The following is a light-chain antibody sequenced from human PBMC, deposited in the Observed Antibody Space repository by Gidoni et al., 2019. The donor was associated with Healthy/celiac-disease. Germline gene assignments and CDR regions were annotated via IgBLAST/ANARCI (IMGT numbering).Light chain of an antibody. V-gene: IGKV1-39*01. Sequence: DIQMTQSPSSLSASVGDRVTITCRASQSSSSYLNWYQQKPGKAPKLLIYAASSLQSGVPSRFSGSGSGTDFTLTISSLQPEDFATYYCQQSYSTTSYTFXXXTKLEIK. CDR2: AAS. J-gene: IGKJ2*01. CDR1: QSSSSY. CDR3: QQSYSTTSYT.